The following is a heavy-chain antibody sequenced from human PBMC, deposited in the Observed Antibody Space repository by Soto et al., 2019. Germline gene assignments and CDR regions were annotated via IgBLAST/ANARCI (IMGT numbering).Heavy chain of an antibody. J-gene: IGHJ4*02. V-gene: IGHV3-23*01. CDR1: GFIFSNYP. CDR2: VSPSGSNT. Sequence: EVQLLESGGGLVQPGGSLRLSCAVSGFIFSNYPMSWVRQAPGKGLEWVSCVSPSGSNTYYADSVKGRFTMSRDNSENRLHLQMNSLRAEDTAVYFCARRDNSGWYSLDYWGQGTPVTVSS. CDR3: ARRDNSGWYSLDY. D-gene: IGHD6-19*01.